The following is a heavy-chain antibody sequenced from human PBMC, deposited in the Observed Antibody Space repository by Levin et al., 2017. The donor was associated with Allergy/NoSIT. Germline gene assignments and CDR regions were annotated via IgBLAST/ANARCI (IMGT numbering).Heavy chain of an antibody. D-gene: IGHD1-20*01. CDR3: ARDHNWAFDY. V-gene: IGHV3-48*02. CDR2: ISGGSGSI. J-gene: IGHJ4*02. Sequence: PGGSLRLSCAASGLTFSSYSMNWVRQAPGKGLEWVSYISGGSGSICYADSVKGRFTISRDNAKNSLFLHMNSLTDEDTAVYYCARDHNWAFDYWGQGILVIVSS. CDR1: GLTFSSYS.